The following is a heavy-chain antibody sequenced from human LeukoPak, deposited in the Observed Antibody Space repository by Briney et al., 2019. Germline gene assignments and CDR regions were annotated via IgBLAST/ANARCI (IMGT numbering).Heavy chain of an antibody. CDR3: ARRAGSSGYSYYFDY. CDR2: IYYSGNT. J-gene: IGHJ4*02. D-gene: IGHD3-22*01. V-gene: IGHV4-59*08. Sequence: SETLSLTCTVSGGSISSYYWSWIRQPPGKGLEWIGHIYYSGNTNYNPALKSRVTISLDTSKNQFSLKLTSVTAADTAVYYCARRAGSSGYSYYFDYWGQGTLVTVAS. CDR1: GGSISSYY.